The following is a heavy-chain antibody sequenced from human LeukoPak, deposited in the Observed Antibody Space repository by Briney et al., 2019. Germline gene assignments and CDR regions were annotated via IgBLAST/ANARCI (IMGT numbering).Heavy chain of an antibody. D-gene: IGHD3-3*01. CDR1: GYTFTGCY. J-gene: IGHJ4*02. CDR3: ATTRGLLYSYFNY. V-gene: IGHV1-2*02. Sequence: ASVKVSCKASGYTFTGCYMHWVRQAPGQGLEWMGWINPNSGGTNYAQKFQGRVTMIRDTSISTAYMELSRLRSDDTAVYYCATTRGLLYSYFNYWGQGTLVTVSS. CDR2: INPNSGGT.